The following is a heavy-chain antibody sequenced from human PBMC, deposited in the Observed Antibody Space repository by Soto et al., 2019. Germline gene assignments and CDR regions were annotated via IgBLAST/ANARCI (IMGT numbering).Heavy chain of an antibody. V-gene: IGHV3-30-3*01. Sequence: QTGGSLRLSCAASGFTFSSYAMHWVGQSPGKGLEWVAVISYDGSNKYYADSVKGRFTISRDNSKNTLYLQMNSLRAEDTAVYYCARSLLRSLMVYDYWGQGTLVTVSS. D-gene: IGHD2-8*01. CDR3: ARSLLRSLMVYDY. CDR2: ISYDGSNK. J-gene: IGHJ4*02. CDR1: GFTFSSYA.